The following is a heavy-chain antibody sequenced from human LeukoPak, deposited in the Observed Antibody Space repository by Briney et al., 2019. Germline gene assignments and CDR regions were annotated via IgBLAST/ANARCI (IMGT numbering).Heavy chain of an antibody. CDR3: ARGANVRGAVDY. D-gene: IGHD3-10*02. J-gene: IGHJ4*02. V-gene: IGHV1-18*01. Sequence: ASVKVSCKASGGTFSSYAISWVRQAPGQGLEWMGWISAYNGNTNYAQKLQGRVTMTTDTSTSTAYMELRSLRSDDTAVYYCARGANVRGAVDYWGQGTLVTVSS. CDR1: GGTFSSYA. CDR2: ISAYNGNT.